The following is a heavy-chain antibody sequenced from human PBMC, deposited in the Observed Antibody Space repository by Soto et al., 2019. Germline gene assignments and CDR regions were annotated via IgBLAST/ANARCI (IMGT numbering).Heavy chain of an antibody. CDR2: INSDGSST. CDR1: GFTFSSYW. D-gene: IGHD1-26*01. J-gene: IGHJ2*01. V-gene: IGHV3-74*01. CDR3: ARGGSLNWYFDL. Sequence: EVQLVESGGGLVQPGGSRRLSCAASGFTFSSYWMHWVRHAPGKWLVWVSRINSDGSSTNYADSVKGRVTIYRDNAKNTLYLQMTSLRAEDTAVYSCARGGSLNWYFDLWGRGTLGTVSS.